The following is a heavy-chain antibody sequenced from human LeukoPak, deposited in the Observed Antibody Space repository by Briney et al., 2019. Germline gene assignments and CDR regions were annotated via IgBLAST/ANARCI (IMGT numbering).Heavy chain of an antibody. CDR3: ARASRSNYDFWSGYYTAPYYYGMDV. CDR1: GGSFSGYY. J-gene: IGHJ6*02. CDR2: IWYDGSNK. V-gene: IGHV3-33*08. D-gene: IGHD3-3*01. Sequence: LSLTCAVYGGSFSGYYWSWIRQAPGKGLEWVAVIWYDGSNKYYADSVKGRFTISRDNSKNTLYLQMNSLRAEDTAVYYCARASRSNYDFWSGYYTAPYYYGMDVWGQGTTVTVSS.